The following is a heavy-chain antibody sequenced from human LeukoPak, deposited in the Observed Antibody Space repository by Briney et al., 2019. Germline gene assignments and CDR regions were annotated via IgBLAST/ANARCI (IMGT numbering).Heavy chain of an antibody. V-gene: IGHV4-4*07. CDR1: GGSLSSYY. CDR2: IYTSGST. Sequence: SETLSLTCTVSGGSLSSYYWSWIRQPAGTGLEWIGRIYTSGSTNYNPSLKSRVTMSVDTSKNQFSLKLSSVTAADTAVYYCARARYYYDSSGSHFDYWGQGTLVTVSS. J-gene: IGHJ4*02. D-gene: IGHD3-22*01. CDR3: ARARYYYDSSGSHFDY.